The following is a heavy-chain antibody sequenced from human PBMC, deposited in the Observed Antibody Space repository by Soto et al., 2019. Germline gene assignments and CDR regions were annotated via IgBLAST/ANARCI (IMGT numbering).Heavy chain of an antibody. Sequence: QVQLVQSGPEVKRPGASVKVSCKASGYTLTNYGLSWLRQAPVQGLEWMGWINASNGNTVYAQKLQGRVTMTTDTSTSTADMELRSLRSDDTAIYYCALEIIGRRFDSWGQGTLVTVSS. J-gene: IGHJ4*02. V-gene: IGHV1-18*01. CDR3: ALEIIGRRFDS. CDR2: INASNGNT. CDR1: GYTLTNYG. D-gene: IGHD3-3*01.